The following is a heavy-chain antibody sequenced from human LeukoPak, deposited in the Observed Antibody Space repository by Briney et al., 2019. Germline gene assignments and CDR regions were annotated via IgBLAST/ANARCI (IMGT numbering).Heavy chain of an antibody. Sequence: SETLSLTCTVSGGSISSYYWSWIRQPPGKGLEWIGYIYYSGSTNYNPSLKSRVTISVDTSKNQFFLKLSSVTAADTAVYYCARNRLRKYYFDYWGQGTLVTVSS. J-gene: IGHJ4*02. D-gene: IGHD4-17*01. CDR2: IYYSGST. CDR1: GGSISSYY. V-gene: IGHV4-59*01. CDR3: ARNRLRKYYFDY.